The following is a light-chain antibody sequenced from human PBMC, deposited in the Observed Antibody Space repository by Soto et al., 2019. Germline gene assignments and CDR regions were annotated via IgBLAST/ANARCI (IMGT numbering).Light chain of an antibody. Sequence: EIVLTHSPGTLSLSTVEIATLSFRASKSIRSNFLAWYQQKPGQAPRLLIYGASSRAPGIPDRFSGSGSGTGFTLTISRLEPEDFAVYYCQKYGSSPINFGQGTRLEIK. CDR1: KSIRSNF. CDR2: GAS. CDR3: QKYGSSPIN. J-gene: IGKJ5*01. V-gene: IGKV3-20*01.